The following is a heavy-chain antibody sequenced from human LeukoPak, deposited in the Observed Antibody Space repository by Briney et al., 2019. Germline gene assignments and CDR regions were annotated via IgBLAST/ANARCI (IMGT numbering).Heavy chain of an antibody. Sequence: SQTLSLTCTVSGGSISSGSYYWGWIRQPPGKGLEWIGSIYYSGSTYYNPSLKSRVTISVDTSKNQFSLKLSSVTAADTAVYYCARHKWDSSGYYYLWYFDLWGRGTLVTVSS. CDR3: ARHKWDSSGYYYLWYFDL. V-gene: IGHV4-39*01. D-gene: IGHD3-22*01. CDR2: IYYSGST. J-gene: IGHJ2*01. CDR1: GGSISSGSYY.